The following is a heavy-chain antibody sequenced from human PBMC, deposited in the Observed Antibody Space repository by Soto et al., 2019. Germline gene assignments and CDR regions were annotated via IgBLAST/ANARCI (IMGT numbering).Heavy chain of an antibody. CDR1: GDAFMTYA. V-gene: IGHV1-69*12. CDR2: IIPIFGTA. CDR3: ARDPCISTTCYHDY. Sequence: QVQLVQSGAEVKNPGSSVKVSCKASGDAFMTYAVSWVRQAPGQGLEWMGGIIPIFGTATYAQKFQGRVTITAYESTSTTYMELSSLRSEDTAVYYCARDPCISTTCYHDYWGQGTLVTVSS. J-gene: IGHJ4*02. D-gene: IGHD2-2*01.